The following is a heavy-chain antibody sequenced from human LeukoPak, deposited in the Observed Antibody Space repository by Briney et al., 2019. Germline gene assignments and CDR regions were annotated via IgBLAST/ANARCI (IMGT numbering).Heavy chain of an antibody. CDR1: GGTFSSYA. Sequence: SVKVPCKASGGTFSSYAISWVRQAPGQGLEWMGGIIPIFGTANYAQKFQGRVTITADESTSTAYMELSSLRSEDTAVYYCARDGGYSYGLDYWGQGTLVTVSS. V-gene: IGHV1-69*13. CDR3: ARDGGYSYGLDY. J-gene: IGHJ4*02. D-gene: IGHD5-18*01. CDR2: IIPIFGTA.